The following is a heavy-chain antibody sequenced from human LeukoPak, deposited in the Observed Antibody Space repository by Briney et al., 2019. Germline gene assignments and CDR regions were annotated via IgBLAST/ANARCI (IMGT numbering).Heavy chain of an antibody. CDR1: GFTFSSYW. CDR3: ATQNSGSVDY. Sequence: SGGSLSLSCTASGFTFSSYWMHWARQAPGKGLGWVSRINSDGSTTSYADSVKGRFTISRDNAKNTLYMQMNSLRAEDTAVYYCATQNSGSVDYWGQGTLVTVSS. V-gene: IGHV3-74*01. J-gene: IGHJ4*02. D-gene: IGHD4-23*01. CDR2: INSDGSTT.